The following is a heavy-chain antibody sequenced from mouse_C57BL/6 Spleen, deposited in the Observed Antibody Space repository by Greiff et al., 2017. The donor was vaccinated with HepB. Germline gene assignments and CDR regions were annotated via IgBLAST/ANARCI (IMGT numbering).Heavy chain of an antibody. D-gene: IGHD1-1*01. Sequence: VMLVESGAELVRPGASVKLSCKASGYTFTDYYINWVKQRPGQGLEWIARIYPGSGNTYYNEKFKGKATLTAEKSSSTAYMQLSSLTSEDSAVYFCASSTVVAPFAYWGQGTLVTVSA. J-gene: IGHJ3*01. V-gene: IGHV1-76*01. CDR2: IYPGSGNT. CDR1: GYTFTDYY. CDR3: ASSTVVAPFAY.